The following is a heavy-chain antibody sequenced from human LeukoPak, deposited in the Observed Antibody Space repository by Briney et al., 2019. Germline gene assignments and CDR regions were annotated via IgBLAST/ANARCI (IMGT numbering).Heavy chain of an antibody. J-gene: IGHJ4*02. CDR2: INHSGST. V-gene: IGHV4-34*01. Sequence: SETLSLTCAVYGGSFSGCYWSWIRQPPGKGLEWIGEINHSGSTNYNPSLKSRVTISVDTSKNQFSLKLSSVTAADTAVYYCASGTSMVRVDYWGQGTLVTVSS. D-gene: IGHD3-10*01. CDR1: GGSFSGCY. CDR3: ASGTSMVRVDY.